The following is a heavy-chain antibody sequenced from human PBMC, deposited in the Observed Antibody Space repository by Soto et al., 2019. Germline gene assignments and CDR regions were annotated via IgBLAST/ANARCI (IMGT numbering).Heavy chain of an antibody. Sequence: PGGSLRVSCAASGFTFSSYAMTWVRQAPGKGLEWVSAISGSGGSTYYADSVKGRFTISRDNSKNTLYLQMNSLRAEDTAVYYCANTVSDGVWGSPLYYFDYWCHGTLVTVSS. CDR3: ANTVSDGVWGSPLYYFDY. CDR2: ISGSGGST. J-gene: IGHJ4*01. D-gene: IGHD2-8*01. CDR1: GFTFSSYA. V-gene: IGHV3-23*01.